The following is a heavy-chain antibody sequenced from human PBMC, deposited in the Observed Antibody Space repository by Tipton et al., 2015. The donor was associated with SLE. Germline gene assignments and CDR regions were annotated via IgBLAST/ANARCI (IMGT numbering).Heavy chain of an antibody. J-gene: IGHJ4*02. D-gene: IGHD3-16*01. CDR3: ARDPVWGSFDY. Sequence: TLSLTCTVSGGSISSGSYCWSWIRPPAGKGLEWIGRIYTSGSTNYNPSLKSRVTISVDTSKNQFSLKLSSVTAADTAVYYCARDPVWGSFDYWGQGTLVTVSS. CDR2: IYTSGST. V-gene: IGHV4-61*02. CDR1: GGSISSGSYC.